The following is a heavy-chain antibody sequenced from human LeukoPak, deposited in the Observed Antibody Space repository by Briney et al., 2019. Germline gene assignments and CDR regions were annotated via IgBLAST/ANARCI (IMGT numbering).Heavy chain of an antibody. J-gene: IGHJ4*02. V-gene: IGHV4-39*01. CDR1: GGSISSSSYY. CDR3: ARHPSELGYCSSTSCSQDY. Sequence: PSQTLSLTCTVSGGSISSSSYYWGWIRQPPGKGLEWIGSIYYSGSTYYNPSLKSRVTISVDTSKNQFSLKLSSVTAADTAVYYCARHPSELGYCSSTSCSQDYWGQGTLVTVSS. D-gene: IGHD2-2*01. CDR2: IYYSGST.